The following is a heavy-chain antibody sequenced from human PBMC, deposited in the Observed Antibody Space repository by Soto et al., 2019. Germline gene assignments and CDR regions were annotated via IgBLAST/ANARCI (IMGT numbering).Heavy chain of an antibody. J-gene: IGHJ3*01. Sequence: EVQLVESGGGLVQPGGSLRLSCAASGFTFSTYWMTWVRQAPGKGLEWVANINQDGSVQNYVDSVKGRFTISRDNAENSLYLQMNGLRAADAAVYYWARELAPKYSTDWGDAVDLWGHGTMVTVSS. CDR2: INQDGSVQ. D-gene: IGHD3-9*01. V-gene: IGHV3-7*04. CDR1: GFTFSTYW. CDR3: ARELAPKYSTDWGDAVDL.